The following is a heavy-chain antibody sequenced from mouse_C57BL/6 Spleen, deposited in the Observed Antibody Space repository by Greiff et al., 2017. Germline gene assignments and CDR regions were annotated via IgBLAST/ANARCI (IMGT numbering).Heavy chain of an antibody. V-gene: IGHV5-16*01. J-gene: IGHJ4*01. CDR3: ARDRYYYGSSYGADY. Sequence: EVHLVESEGGLVQPGSSMKLSCTASGFTFSDYYMAWVRQVPEKGLEWVANINYDGSSTYYLDSLKSRFIISRDNAKNILYLQMSSLKSEDTATYYCARDRYYYGSSYGADYWGQGTSVTVSS. CDR2: INYDGSST. CDR1: GFTFSDYY. D-gene: IGHD1-1*01.